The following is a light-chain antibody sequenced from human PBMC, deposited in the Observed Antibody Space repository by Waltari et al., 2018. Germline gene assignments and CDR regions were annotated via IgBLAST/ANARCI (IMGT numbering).Light chain of an antibody. V-gene: IGLV2-14*03. CDR1: SSDVGNYDY. Sequence: QSALTQPASVSGSPGQSITISCTGTSSDVGNYDYVPLYQHHPGKAPKLMIYDVSYRPSGVSNRFSGSKSGNTASLTISGLQAEDEADYYCSSYTSSSTLWVFGGGTKLTVL. CDR3: SSYTSSSTLWV. CDR2: DVS. J-gene: IGLJ3*02.